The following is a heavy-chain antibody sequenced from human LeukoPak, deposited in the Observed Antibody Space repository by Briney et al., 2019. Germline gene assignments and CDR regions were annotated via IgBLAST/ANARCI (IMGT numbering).Heavy chain of an antibody. V-gene: IGHV4-59*11. CDR2: IYYSGST. J-gene: IGHJ5*02. D-gene: IGHD3-10*01. CDR1: GGSISSHY. CDR3: ARDSRYYGSGSYYGSNWFDP. Sequence: PSETLSLTCTVSGGSISSHYWSWIRQPPGKGLEWIGYIYYSGSTNYNPSLKSRVTISVDTSKNQFSLKLSSVTAADTAVYYCARDSRYYGSGSYYGSNWFDPWGQGTLVTVSS.